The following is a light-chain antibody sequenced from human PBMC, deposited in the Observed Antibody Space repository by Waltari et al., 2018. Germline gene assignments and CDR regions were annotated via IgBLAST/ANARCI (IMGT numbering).Light chain of an antibody. CDR2: RAS. CDR3: QQHRTVPAT. Sequence: PGERVTLSCRASQSVGSSSLAWYQQKPGQAPRLVIYRASRRAPGIPDRFSGSGSGTDVSVTISRLGPEDIGVYDCQQHRTVPATFGQGTKVEIK. J-gene: IGKJ1*01. CDR1: QSVGSSS. V-gene: IGKV3-20*01.